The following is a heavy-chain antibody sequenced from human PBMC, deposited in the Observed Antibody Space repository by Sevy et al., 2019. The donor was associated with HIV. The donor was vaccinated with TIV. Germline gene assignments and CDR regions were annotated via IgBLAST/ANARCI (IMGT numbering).Heavy chain of an antibody. V-gene: IGHV4-4*02. D-gene: IGHD3-10*01. Sequence: SETLSLTCAVSGGSVSSDNWWSWVRQTPEKGLEWIGEVYHSGTTNFNPSLKSRVTISVDRSKNHFSLSLTSVTAADTAVYYCASMGFNLIRRVSFDFWGQGILVTVSS. CDR1: GGSVSSDNW. J-gene: IGHJ4*02. CDR2: VYHSGTT. CDR3: ASMGFNLIRRVSFDF.